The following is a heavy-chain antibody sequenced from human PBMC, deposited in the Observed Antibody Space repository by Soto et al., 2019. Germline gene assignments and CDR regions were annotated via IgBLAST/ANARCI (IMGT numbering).Heavy chain of an antibody. Sequence: QVQLVQSGAEGKKPGASVKLSCKASGYTFINYYIHWVRQAPGQGLEWMGIFNPTSGSTPYAQKFQGRVTLTMYTSTRTVYLELSSLRFDDTAVYYCERDLEAGDYWGQGTLVTVSS. D-gene: IGHD6-13*01. CDR1: GYTFINYY. CDR2: FNPTSGST. CDR3: ERDLEAGDY. J-gene: IGHJ4*02. V-gene: IGHV1-46*01.